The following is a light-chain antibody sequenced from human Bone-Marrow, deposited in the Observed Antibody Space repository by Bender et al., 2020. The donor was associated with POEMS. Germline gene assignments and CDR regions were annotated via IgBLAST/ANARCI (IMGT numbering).Light chain of an antibody. V-gene: IGLV2-8*01. J-gene: IGLJ2*01. CDR2: EVS. CDR1: SSDVGGSNY. Sequence: QSALTQPPSASGSPGQSVTISCTGTSSDVGGSNYVSWYQQHPGKAPKLMIYEVSKRPSGVPDRFSGSKSGNTASLTIAGLQPEDEGDFYCSSYTTTNTLVIFGGGTKLTVL. CDR3: SSYTTTNTLVI.